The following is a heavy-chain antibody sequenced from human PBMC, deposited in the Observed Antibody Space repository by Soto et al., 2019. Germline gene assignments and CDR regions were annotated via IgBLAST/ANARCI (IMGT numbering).Heavy chain of an antibody. CDR3: AKDILAGTVTTWGNALYYYYYGMDV. J-gene: IGHJ6*02. CDR2: ISYDGSNK. Sequence: GGSLRLSCAASGFTFSSYGMHWVRQAPGKGLEWVAVISYDGSNKYYADSVKGRFTISRDNSKNTLYLQMNSLRAEDTAVYYCAKDILAGTVTTWGNALYYYYYGMDVWGQGTTVTVSS. V-gene: IGHV3-30*18. CDR1: GFTFSSYG. D-gene: IGHD4-17*01.